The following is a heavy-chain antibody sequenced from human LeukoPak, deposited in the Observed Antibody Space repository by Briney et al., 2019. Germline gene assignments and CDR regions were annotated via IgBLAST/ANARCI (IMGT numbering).Heavy chain of an antibody. Sequence: GGSLRLSCADSGFTFSDYYMSWIRQAPGKGLEWVSYISSSGGSIYYADSVKGRFTISRNNAKNSLYLQMNSLRAEDTAVYYCARADYYDSSGYYHAAFDTWGQGTMVTVSS. CDR3: ARADYYDSSGYYHAAFDT. J-gene: IGHJ3*02. CDR1: GFTFSDYY. D-gene: IGHD3-22*01. CDR2: ISSSGGSI. V-gene: IGHV3-11*01.